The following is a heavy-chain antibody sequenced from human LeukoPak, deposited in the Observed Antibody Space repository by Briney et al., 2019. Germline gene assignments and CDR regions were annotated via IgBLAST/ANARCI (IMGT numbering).Heavy chain of an antibody. CDR2: IYYTGRT. V-gene: IGHV4-39*01. Sequence: SETLSLTCTVYGGSFSGYSWGWIRQPPGKGLEWTGTIYYTGRTYYNPSLESRLTISVDTSKNQFSLKLTSVTAADTAIYYCAQSLGSGNWIGNWFDPWGQGTLVTVSS. J-gene: IGHJ5*02. CDR3: AQSLGSGNWIGNWFDP. CDR1: GGSFSGYS. D-gene: IGHD1-1*01.